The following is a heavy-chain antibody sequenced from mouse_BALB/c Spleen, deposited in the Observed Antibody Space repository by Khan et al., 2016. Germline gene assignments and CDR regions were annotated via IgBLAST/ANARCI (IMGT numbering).Heavy chain of an antibody. D-gene: IGHD1-1*01. J-gene: IGHJ2*01. V-gene: IGHV14-3*02. CDR1: GFNIKDTY. CDR3: ASLLLRFHY. Sequence: AQLKQSGAELVKPGASVKLSCTASGFNIKDTYMHWVKLRPEQGLEWIGRIDPANGNTKYDPKFQGKATITADTSSNTAYLQLSSLTSEDTAVYYCASLLLRFHYWGQGTTLTVSS. CDR2: IDPANGNT.